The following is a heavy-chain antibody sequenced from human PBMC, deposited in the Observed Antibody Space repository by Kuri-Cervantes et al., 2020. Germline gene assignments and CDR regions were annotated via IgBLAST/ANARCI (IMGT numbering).Heavy chain of an antibody. CDR3: AKSYTRGRFDP. J-gene: IGHJ5*02. CDR2: IFYTGTT. D-gene: IGHD2-2*02. V-gene: IGHV4-59*02. Sequence: SETLSLTCRVSGDSVSNYYWSWIRQAPGTGLEWIGYIFYTGTTNYNPSLRSRVTISLDTSKNQFSLNLNSVTAADTAVYYCAKSYTRGRFDPWGQGTLVTVSS. CDR1: GDSVSNYY.